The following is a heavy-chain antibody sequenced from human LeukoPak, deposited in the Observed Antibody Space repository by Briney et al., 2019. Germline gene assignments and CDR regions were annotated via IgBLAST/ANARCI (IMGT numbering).Heavy chain of an antibody. CDR1: GFTFSSYS. Sequence: GGSLTLSCAASGFTFSSYSMNWVRQAPGKGLEWVSSISSSSSYIYYADSVKGRFTISRDNAKNSLYLQMNSLRAEDTAVYYCARDSSSFITDAFDIWGQGTMVTVSS. D-gene: IGHD6-13*01. CDR2: ISSSSSYI. CDR3: ARDSSSFITDAFDI. J-gene: IGHJ3*02. V-gene: IGHV3-21*01.